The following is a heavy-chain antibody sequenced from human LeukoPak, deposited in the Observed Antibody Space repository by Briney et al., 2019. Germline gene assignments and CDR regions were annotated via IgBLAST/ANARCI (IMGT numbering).Heavy chain of an antibody. J-gene: IGHJ4*02. Sequence: EASVTVSCKASGYTFTSYAMHWVRQAPGQRLEWMGWINAGNGNTKYSQEFQGRVTITRDTSASTAYMELSSLRSEDMAVYYCARGGRQQLVFDYWGQGTLVTVSS. CDR2: INAGNGNT. CDR1: GYTFTSYA. V-gene: IGHV1-3*03. CDR3: ARGGRQQLVFDY. D-gene: IGHD6-13*01.